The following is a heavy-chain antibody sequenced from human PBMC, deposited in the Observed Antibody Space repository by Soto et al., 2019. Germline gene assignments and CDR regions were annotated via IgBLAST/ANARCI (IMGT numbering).Heavy chain of an antibody. V-gene: IGHV3-30*18. J-gene: IGHJ2*01. D-gene: IGHD5-12*01. CDR2: ISYDGSNK. Sequence: QVQLVESGGGVVQPGRSLRLSCAASGFTFSSYGMHWVRQAPGKGLEWVAVISYDGSNKYYADSVKGRFTISRDNSKNXLXXQRNSLRAEDTAVYYCAKDLVGDGYMHGNDWYFDLWGRGTLVTVSS. CDR3: AKDLVGDGYMHGNDWYFDL. CDR1: GFTFSSYG.